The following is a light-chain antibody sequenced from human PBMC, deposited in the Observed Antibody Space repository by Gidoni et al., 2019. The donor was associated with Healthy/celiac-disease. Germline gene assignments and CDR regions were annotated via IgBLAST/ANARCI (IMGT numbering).Light chain of an antibody. V-gene: IGKV1-5*01. CDR2: DAS. Sequence: IQLTQSPSTLSASVGDRITITCRASQSISSWLAWYQQTTGKAPKLLHYDASGLESVVSSRFSGSGSGTEFTLTISSLQPDDFATYYCQQYNSYWTFGQGTKVEIK. CDR3: QQYNSYWT. J-gene: IGKJ1*01. CDR1: QSISSW.